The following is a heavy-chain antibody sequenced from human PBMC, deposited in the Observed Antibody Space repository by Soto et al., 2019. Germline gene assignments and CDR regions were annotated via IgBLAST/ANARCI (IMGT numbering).Heavy chain of an antibody. V-gene: IGHV3-48*02. J-gene: IGHJ4*02. CDR2: IHSSSSTI. Sequence: EVQLVESGGGLVQPGGSLRLSCAASGFTFSSYSMSWVRQAPGKGLQWVSYIHSSSSTIKYADSVKGRFTISRDNAKNSLYLQMNSLRDEDTAVYYCAKITTSNYGPFDYWGQGTLVTVSS. D-gene: IGHD4-4*01. CDR3: AKITTSNYGPFDY. CDR1: GFTFSSYS.